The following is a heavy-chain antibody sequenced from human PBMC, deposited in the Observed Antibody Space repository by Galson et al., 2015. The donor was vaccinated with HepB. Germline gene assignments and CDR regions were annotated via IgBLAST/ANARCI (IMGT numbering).Heavy chain of an antibody. V-gene: IGHV3-33*01. Sequence: SLRLSCAASGFKFSSYAMHWIRQSPDKRLEWVALIWYDGSNKNYADSVKGRFTISRDNSKSTLYLEMNNLRAEDTAVYYCARNPTTFYDFWSGLSDNWFDPWGQGTLVTVAS. J-gene: IGHJ5*02. CDR2: IWYDGSNK. CDR3: ARNPTTFYDFWSGLSDNWFDP. CDR1: GFKFSSYA. D-gene: IGHD3-3*01.